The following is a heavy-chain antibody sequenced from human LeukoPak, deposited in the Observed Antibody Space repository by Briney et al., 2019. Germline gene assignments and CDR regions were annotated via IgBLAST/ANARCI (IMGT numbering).Heavy chain of an antibody. Sequence: PGGSLRLSCAASGFTFSSYDMSWVRQAPGKGLEWVSGISGSGDSTYYADSVKGRFTISRDNSKNTLYPQMNSLRAEDTGVYYCAKDRSCTNGVCHGDFDYWGQGTLVTVSS. D-gene: IGHD2-8*01. CDR1: GFTFSSYD. CDR2: ISGSGDST. CDR3: AKDRSCTNGVCHGDFDY. J-gene: IGHJ4*02. V-gene: IGHV3-23*01.